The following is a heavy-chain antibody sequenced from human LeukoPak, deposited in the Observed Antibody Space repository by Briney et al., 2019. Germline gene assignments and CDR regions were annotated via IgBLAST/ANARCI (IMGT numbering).Heavy chain of an antibody. CDR3: AKQLGYCSDGSCYFPY. J-gene: IGHJ4*02. D-gene: IGHD2-15*01. Sequence: GGSLRLSCAASGFTFTSYSMNWVRQAPGKGVEWVSTISGGGGSTYYADSVKGRFTISRDNSKNTLYLQMNSLRAEDTAVYYCAKQLGYCSDGSCYFPYWGQGTLVTVSS. CDR1: GFTFTSYS. CDR2: ISGGGGST. V-gene: IGHV3-23*01.